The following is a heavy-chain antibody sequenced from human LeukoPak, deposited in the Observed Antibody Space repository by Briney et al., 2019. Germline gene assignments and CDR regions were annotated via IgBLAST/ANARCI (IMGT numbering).Heavy chain of an antibody. D-gene: IGHD3-10*01. J-gene: IGHJ4*02. CDR1: GFTFSSYS. V-gene: IGHV3-21*01. CDR2: ISSSSSYI. Sequence: GGSLRLSCAASGFTFSSYSMNWVRQAPGKGLEWVSSISSSSSYIYYADSVKGRFTIPRDNAKNSLYLQMNSLRAEDTAVYYCARGGEPKNDYWGQGTLVTVSS. CDR3: ARGGEPKNDY.